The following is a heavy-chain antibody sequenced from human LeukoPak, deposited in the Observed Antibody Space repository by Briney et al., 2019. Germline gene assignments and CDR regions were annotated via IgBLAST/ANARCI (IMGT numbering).Heavy chain of an antibody. CDR2: IDPSDGST. V-gene: IGHV1-46*01. CDR3: AKDASSSSSWYVPGYGWFDP. J-gene: IGHJ5*02. CDR1: GYTFTSYF. D-gene: IGHD3-22*01. Sequence: ASVRVSCKASGYTFTSYFMHWVRQAPGQGLEWRGIIDPSDGSTSYAQNLQGRVTMTRDTTTSTVYLELSSLRSEDTAVYYCAKDASSSSSWYVPGYGWFDPWGQGTLVTVSS.